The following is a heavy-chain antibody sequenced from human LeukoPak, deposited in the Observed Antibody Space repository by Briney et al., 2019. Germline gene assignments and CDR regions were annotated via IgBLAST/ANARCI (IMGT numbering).Heavy chain of an antibody. D-gene: IGHD3-3*01. CDR1: VYTFTGYY. V-gene: IGHV1-2*06. CDR2: INPNNGGT. CDR3: ARDGDFWSGYYCDY. Sequence: ASVKVSCKASVYTFTGYYMHWVRQAPGQGLEWMGRINPNNGGTNYAQKFQGRVTMTRDTSISTAYMELSSLRSDDTAVYYCARDGDFWSGYYCDYWGQGTQVTVSS. J-gene: IGHJ4*02.